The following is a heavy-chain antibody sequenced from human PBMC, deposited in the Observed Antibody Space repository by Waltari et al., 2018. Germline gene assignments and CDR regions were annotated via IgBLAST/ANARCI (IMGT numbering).Heavy chain of an antibody. D-gene: IGHD6-13*01. Sequence: QVQLQQWGAGLLKPSETLSLTCAVYGGYFSGYYWSWIRQPPGKGMEWIGEINHSGSTNYNPSLKSRVTISVDTSKNQFSLKLSSVTAADTAVYYCARPRGARSSWLTLGIDAFDIWGQGTMVTVSS. CDR1: GGYFSGYY. CDR2: INHSGST. V-gene: IGHV4-34*01. CDR3: ARPRGARSSWLTLGIDAFDI. J-gene: IGHJ3*02.